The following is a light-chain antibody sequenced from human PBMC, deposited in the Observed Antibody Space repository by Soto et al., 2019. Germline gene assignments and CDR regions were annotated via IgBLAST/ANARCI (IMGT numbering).Light chain of an antibody. CDR2: GAS. CDR3: QQYGRSPAGT. CDR1: QSVSSSY. V-gene: IGKV3-20*01. Sequence: EIAVTQSPGTLPLSPGERATLSCRASQSVSSSYLAWYQQKPGQAPRLLIYGASSRATGIPDRFSGSGSGTDFTLTIGRLEPEDFAVYYCQQYGRSPAGTFCQGTKVEI. J-gene: IGKJ1*01.